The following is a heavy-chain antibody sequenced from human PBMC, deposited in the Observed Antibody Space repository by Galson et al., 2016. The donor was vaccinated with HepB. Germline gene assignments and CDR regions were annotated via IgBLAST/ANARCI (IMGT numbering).Heavy chain of an antibody. V-gene: IGHV3-33*01. CDR2: VWQDGSNK. CDR1: GVTLSPYG. Sequence: SLRLSCAASGVTLSPYGMHWVRQAPGKGLEWVAVVWQDGSNKVYADSVKGRFTISRDDSRSTVYLQMNSLRAEDTAVYFCARSDAVAGNIYYFDYWGQGTLVGVSS. CDR3: ARSDAVAGNIYYFDY. D-gene: IGHD6-19*01. J-gene: IGHJ4*02.